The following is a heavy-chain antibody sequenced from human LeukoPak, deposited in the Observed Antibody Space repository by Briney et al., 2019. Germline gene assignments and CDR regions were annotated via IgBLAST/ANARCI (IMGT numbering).Heavy chain of an antibody. V-gene: IGHV1-8*01. Sequence: GASVKVSCKASGYTYTSYDINWVRQATGQGLEWMGWMNPNSGNTGNAQKFQGRVTMTRTTSISTAYMELSSLRSEDTAVYYCAGAMDTAMGDYWGQGTLVTVSS. CDR1: GYTYTSYD. CDR2: MNPNSGNT. CDR3: AGAMDTAMGDY. J-gene: IGHJ4*02. D-gene: IGHD5-18*01.